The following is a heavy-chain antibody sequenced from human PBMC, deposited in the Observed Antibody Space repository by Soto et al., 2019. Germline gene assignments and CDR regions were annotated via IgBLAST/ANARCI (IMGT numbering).Heavy chain of an antibody. V-gene: IGHV3-33*01. CDR1: GFTFSSYG. CDR3: VRGGYDFWSGYYSTGGFDY. Sequence: QVQLVESGGGVVQPGRSLRLSCAASGFTFSSYGMHWVRQAPGKGLEWVAVIWYDGSNKYYADSVKGRFTISRDNSKNTLYLQMNSLRAEDTAVYYCVRGGYDFWSGYYSTGGFDYWGQGTLVTVSS. J-gene: IGHJ4*02. D-gene: IGHD3-3*01. CDR2: IWYDGSNK.